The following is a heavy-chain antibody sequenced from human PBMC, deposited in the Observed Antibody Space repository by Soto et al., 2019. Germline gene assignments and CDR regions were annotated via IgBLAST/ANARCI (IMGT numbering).Heavy chain of an antibody. V-gene: IGHV3-21*01. CDR1: GFTFSSYS. D-gene: IGHD3-16*01. J-gene: IGHJ6*02. CDR2: ISSSSYI. CDR3: ARADDSGPYGMDV. Sequence: GGSLRLSCAASGFTFSSYSMNWVRQAPGKGLEWVSSISSSSYIYYADSVKGRFTISRDNAKNSLYLQMNSLRAEDTAVYYCARADDSGPYGMDVWGQGTTVTVSS.